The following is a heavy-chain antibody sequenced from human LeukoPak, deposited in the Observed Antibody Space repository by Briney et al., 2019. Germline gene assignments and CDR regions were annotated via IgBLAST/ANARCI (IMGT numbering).Heavy chain of an antibody. CDR3: ARDPGDTDWYNFDF. Sequence: SETLSLACTVSGGSISSYYWSWIRQPPGKGLEWIGYIYYSGSTNYNPSLKSRVTISVDTSKNQFSLKLSSVTASDTAVYYCARDPGDTDWYNFDFWGQGILVTVSS. V-gene: IGHV4-59*12. CDR2: IYYSGST. D-gene: IGHD3-9*01. J-gene: IGHJ4*02. CDR1: GGSISSYY.